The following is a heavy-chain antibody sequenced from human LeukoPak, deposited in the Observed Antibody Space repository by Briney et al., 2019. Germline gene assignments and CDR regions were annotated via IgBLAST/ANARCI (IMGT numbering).Heavy chain of an antibody. D-gene: IGHD6-6*01. V-gene: IGHV3-7*01. Sequence: GGSLRLSCAASGFTFSSYWMSWVRQAPGKGLEWVANIKQDGSEKYYVDSVKGRFTISRDNSKNTLYLQMNSLRAEDTAVYYCASSSNVDPFTEYYSDYWGQGTLVTVSS. CDR3: ASSSNVDPFTEYYSDY. CDR2: IKQDGSEK. J-gene: IGHJ4*02. CDR1: GFTFSSYW.